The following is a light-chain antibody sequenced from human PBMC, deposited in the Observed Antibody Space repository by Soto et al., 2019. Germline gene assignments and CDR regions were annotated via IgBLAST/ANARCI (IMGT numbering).Light chain of an antibody. CDR1: QSILWRSNNMNY. Sequence: DIVMTQSPDSLAVSLGERATINCKSSQSILWRSNNMNYLGWYQQKSGQPPKLLIYWASMRESGVPDRFSGSGSGTDFTLTISNLQAEDVAVYYCQQYYSAPYTFGQGTKLEI. CDR2: WAS. J-gene: IGKJ2*01. V-gene: IGKV4-1*01. CDR3: QQYYSAPYT.